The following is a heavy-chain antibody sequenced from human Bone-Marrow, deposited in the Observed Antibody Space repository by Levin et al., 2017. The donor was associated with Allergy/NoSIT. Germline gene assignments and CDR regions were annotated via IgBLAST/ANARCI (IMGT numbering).Heavy chain of an antibody. CDR1: GFSFSVSK. Sequence: PGGSLRLSCAASGFSFSVSKMNWVRQAPGKGLEWVSSISSSSRYIYYADSLEGRFTISRDDATDSLYLQMTSLRAEDTAIYYCAKEGDYYGAGSYSFDYWGQGTPVTVSS. CDR3: AKEGDYYGAGSYSFDY. V-gene: IGHV3-21*01. J-gene: IGHJ4*02. D-gene: IGHD3-10*01. CDR2: ISSSSRYI.